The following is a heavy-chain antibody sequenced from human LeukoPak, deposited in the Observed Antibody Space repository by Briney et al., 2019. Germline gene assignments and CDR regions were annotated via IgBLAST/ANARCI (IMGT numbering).Heavy chain of an antibody. J-gene: IGHJ3*02. Sequence: SETLSLTCTVSGGSISSYYWSWIRQSPGKGLEWIGYIYYSGSTYYNPSLKSRVTISVDTSKNQFSLKLSSVTAADTAVYYCARVWGLGQYYYDSSGAFDIWGQGTMVTVSS. D-gene: IGHD3-22*01. CDR2: IYYSGST. CDR1: GGSISSYY. CDR3: ARVWGLGQYYYDSSGAFDI. V-gene: IGHV4-59*12.